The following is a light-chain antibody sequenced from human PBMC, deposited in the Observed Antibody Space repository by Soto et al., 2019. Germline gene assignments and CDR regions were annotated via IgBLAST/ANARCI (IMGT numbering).Light chain of an antibody. CDR2: GAS. V-gene: IGKV3-20*01. CDR1: QSVSSSH. Sequence: EIVLTQSPGTLSLSPGERATLSCGASQSVSSSHFAWYRQKPGQAPRLLIYGASSRATGIPERFSGGGSGTDFTLTITRLEPEDFAVYYCQQYGSSLFTFGPGTKVDIK. CDR3: QQYGSSLFT. J-gene: IGKJ3*01.